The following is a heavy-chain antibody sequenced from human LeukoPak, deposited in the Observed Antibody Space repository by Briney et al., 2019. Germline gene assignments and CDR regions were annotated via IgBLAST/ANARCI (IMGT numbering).Heavy chain of an antibody. CDR2: IYYSGST. CDR3: ARTDLSEFDY. V-gene: IGHV4-59*01. Sequence: PSETLSLTCTVSGGSISSYYWSWIRQPPGKGLEWIGYIYYSGSTNYNPSLKSRVTISVGTSKNQFSLKLSSVTAADTAVYYCARTDLSEFDYWGQGTLVSVSS. J-gene: IGHJ4*02. CDR1: GGSISSYY.